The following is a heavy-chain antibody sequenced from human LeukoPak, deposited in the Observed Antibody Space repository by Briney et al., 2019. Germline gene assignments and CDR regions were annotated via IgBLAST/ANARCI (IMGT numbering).Heavy chain of an antibody. D-gene: IGHD6-13*01. V-gene: IGHV3-48*01. Sequence: GGSLRLSCAASGFTFSSYSMNWVRQAPGRGLEWVSYISSSSTIYYADSVKGRFTISRDSAKNSLYLQMNSLRAEDTAVYYCARDKQLDWFDPWGQGTLVTVSS. J-gene: IGHJ5*02. CDR2: ISSSSTI. CDR1: GFTFSSYS. CDR3: ARDKQLDWFDP.